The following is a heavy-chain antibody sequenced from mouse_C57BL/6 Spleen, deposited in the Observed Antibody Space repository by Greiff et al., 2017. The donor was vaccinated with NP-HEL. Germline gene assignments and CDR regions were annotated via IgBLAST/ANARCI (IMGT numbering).Heavy chain of an antibody. V-gene: IGHV6-3*01. J-gene: IGHJ4*01. CDR3: YGYDYAMDY. D-gene: IGHD2-2*01. CDR1: GFTFSNYW. Sequence: EVKLMESGGGLVQPGGSMKLSCVASGFTFSNYWMNWVRQSPEKGLEWVAQIRLKSDNYATHYAESVKGRFTISRDDSKSSVYLQMNNLRAEDTGIYYCYGYDYAMDYWGQGTSVTVSS. CDR2: IRLKSDNYAT.